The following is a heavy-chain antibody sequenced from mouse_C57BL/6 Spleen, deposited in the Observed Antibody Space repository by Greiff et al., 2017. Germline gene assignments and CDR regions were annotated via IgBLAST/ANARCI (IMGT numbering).Heavy chain of an antibody. CDR3: ARSFDY. V-gene: IGHV1-69*01. CDR1: GYTFTSYW. Sequence: QVQLQQPGAELVMPGASVKLSCKASGYTFTSYWMHWVKQRPGQGLEWIGEIDPSDSYTNYNQKFKGKSTLTVDKSSSTAYMQLSSLTSEDSAVYYCARSFDYWGKGTTLTVSS. CDR2: IDPSDSYT. J-gene: IGHJ2*01.